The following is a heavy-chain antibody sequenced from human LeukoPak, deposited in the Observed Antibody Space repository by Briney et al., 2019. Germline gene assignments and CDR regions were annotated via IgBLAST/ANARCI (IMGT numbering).Heavy chain of an antibody. CDR2: INPSGGST. V-gene: IGHV1-46*01. D-gene: IGHD3-9*01. CDR3: AQMDFLTGYFDY. Sequence: ASVKVSCKASGYTFTRHYMHWVRQAPGQGLEWMGIINPSGGSTIYAQKFQGRVTMTRDTSTSTVYMELSSLRSEDTAVYYCAQMDFLTGYFDYWGQGTLVTVSS. J-gene: IGHJ4*02. CDR1: GYTFTRHY.